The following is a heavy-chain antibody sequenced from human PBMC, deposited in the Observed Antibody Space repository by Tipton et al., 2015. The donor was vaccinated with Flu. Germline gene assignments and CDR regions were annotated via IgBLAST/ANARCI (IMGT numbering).Heavy chain of an antibody. CDR1: GGSISSGSYY. CDR2: IYTSGST. CDR3: ARDATMVRGPYYYYGMDG. J-gene: IGHJ6*02. D-gene: IGHD3-10*01. Sequence: TLSLTCTVSGGSISSGSYYWSWIRQPAGKGLEWIGRIYTSGSTNYNPSLKSRVTISVDTSKNQFSLKLSSVTAADTAVYYCARDATMVRGPYYYYGMDGWGQGTTVTVSS. V-gene: IGHV4-61*02.